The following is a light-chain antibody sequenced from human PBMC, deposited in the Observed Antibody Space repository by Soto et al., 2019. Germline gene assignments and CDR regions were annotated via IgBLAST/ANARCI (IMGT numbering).Light chain of an antibody. CDR1: QSVLYSSNNKNY. CDR3: QQYYSTPPYT. V-gene: IGKV4-1*01. Sequence: DIVMTQSPDSLAVSLGERATINCKSSQSVLYSSNNKNYLAWYQKKAGQPPKLLIYWASTRESGVPDRFRGSGSGKDFPLTLSSLQAYDVAVYYCQQYYSTPPYTFGHGTKLEIK. J-gene: IGKJ2*01. CDR2: WAS.